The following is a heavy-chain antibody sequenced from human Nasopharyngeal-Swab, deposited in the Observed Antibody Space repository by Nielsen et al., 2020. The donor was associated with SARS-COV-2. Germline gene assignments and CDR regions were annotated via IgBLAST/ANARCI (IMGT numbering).Heavy chain of an antibody. CDR1: GGSISSSSYY. Sequence: SETLSLTCTVSGGSISSSSYYWGWIRQPPGKGPEWIGSIYYSGGTYYNPSLKSRVTISVDTSKNQFSLKLSSVTAADTAVYYCARGGYSSGWVVYWGQGTLVTVSS. V-gene: IGHV4-39*07. J-gene: IGHJ4*02. CDR2: IYYSGGT. D-gene: IGHD6-19*01. CDR3: ARGGYSSGWVVY.